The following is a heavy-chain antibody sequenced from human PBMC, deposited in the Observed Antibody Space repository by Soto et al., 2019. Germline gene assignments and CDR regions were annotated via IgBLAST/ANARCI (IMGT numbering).Heavy chain of an antibody. CDR3: ARLEGLATISYYFDY. CDR1: GGSVSSSNYY. CDR2: IYYSGST. J-gene: IGHJ4*02. Sequence: PSETLSLTCTVSGGSVSSSNYYWGWIRQSPGKGLEWIGSIYYSGSTHYNPSLESRVTISVDKSKNQFSLKVISVTAADTAVYYCARLEGLATISYYFDYWGQGTLVTVSS. D-gene: IGHD3-9*01. V-gene: IGHV4-39*01.